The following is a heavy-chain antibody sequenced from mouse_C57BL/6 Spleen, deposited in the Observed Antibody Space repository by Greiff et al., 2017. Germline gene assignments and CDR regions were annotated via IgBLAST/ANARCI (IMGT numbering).Heavy chain of an antibody. J-gene: IGHJ2*01. CDR3: ARSLGSYFDY. CDR1: GYAFSSSW. D-gene: IGHD4-1*01. Sequence: QVQLKESGPELVKPGASVKISCKASGYAFSSSWMNWVKQRPGKGLEWIGRLYPGDGDTNYNGKFKGKATLTADKSSSTAYMQLSSLTSEDSAVYFCARSLGSYFDYWGQGTTLTVSS. CDR2: LYPGDGDT. V-gene: IGHV1-82*01.